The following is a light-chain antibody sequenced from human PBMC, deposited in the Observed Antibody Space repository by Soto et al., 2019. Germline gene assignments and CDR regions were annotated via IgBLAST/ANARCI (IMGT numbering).Light chain of an antibody. V-gene: IGKV3-15*01. Sequence: EIVMTQSPDTLSVSPGERATLSCRASQSVSNNLAWYQQKPGQAPRLLIYGASTKATGILARFSGSGSGTEFTLTISSLHSEDFAVYYCQQYNKWPRTFGQGTKLEIK. J-gene: IGKJ2*01. CDR3: QQYNKWPRT. CDR1: QSVSNN. CDR2: GAS.